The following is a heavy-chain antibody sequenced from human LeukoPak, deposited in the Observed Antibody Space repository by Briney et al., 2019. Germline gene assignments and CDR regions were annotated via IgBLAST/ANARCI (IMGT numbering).Heavy chain of an antibody. J-gene: IGHJ3*02. D-gene: IGHD3-16*01. CDR1: GFIVSGDF. CDR2: IKSKTDGGTT. Sequence: GGSLGLSCAASGFIVSGDFMSWVRQAPGKGLEWVGRIKSKTDGGTTDYAAPVKGRFTISRDDSKNTLYLQMNSLKTEDTAVYYRTTGDNLFWDDAFDIWGQGTMVTVSS. V-gene: IGHV3-15*01. CDR3: TTGDNLFWDDAFDI.